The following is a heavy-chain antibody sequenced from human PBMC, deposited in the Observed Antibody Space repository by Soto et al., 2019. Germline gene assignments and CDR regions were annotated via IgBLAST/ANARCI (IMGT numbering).Heavy chain of an antibody. CDR3: AREASVLIPAAQPSRFDS. J-gene: IGHJ4*02. CDR1: GYSFMKYG. V-gene: IGHV1-18*01. CDR2: ISPYSGYT. Sequence: ASVKVSCKGFGYSFMKYGINWVRQAPGQGLEWAGWISPYSGYTHSAQKFHGRLTLTTDTAASTAYMELRILRSADTALYYCAREASVLIPAAQPSRFDSWGQGTLVTVS. D-gene: IGHD2-2*01.